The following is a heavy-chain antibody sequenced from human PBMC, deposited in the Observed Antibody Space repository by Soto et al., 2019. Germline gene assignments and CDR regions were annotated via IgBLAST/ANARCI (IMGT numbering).Heavy chain of an antibody. Sequence: QVQLVQSGAEVKKPGASVKVSCKASGYTFIGFYMHWVRQAPGQGLEWMAFINPNTGVTNYAQKFQGRVTMTRDTSISTAYMEVSRLRSDDTAVYYCARGPRYGMDVWGQGTKVIVS. V-gene: IGHV1-2*02. CDR1: GYTFIGFY. CDR2: INPNTGVT. CDR3: ARGPRYGMDV. J-gene: IGHJ6*02.